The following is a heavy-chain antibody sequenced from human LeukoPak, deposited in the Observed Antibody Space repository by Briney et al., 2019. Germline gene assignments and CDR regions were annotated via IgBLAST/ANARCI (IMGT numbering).Heavy chain of an antibody. CDR1: GYTFTGYY. D-gene: IGHD2-2*01. J-gene: IGHJ5*02. CDR3: ARERYCSSTSCYGWFDP. Sequence: ASVKVSCKASGYTFTGYYMHWVRQAPGQGLEWMGWINPNSGGTNYAQMFQGRVTMTRDTSISTAYMELSRLRSDDTAVYYCARERYCSSTSCYGWFDPWGQGTLVTVSS. CDR2: INPNSGGT. V-gene: IGHV1-2*02.